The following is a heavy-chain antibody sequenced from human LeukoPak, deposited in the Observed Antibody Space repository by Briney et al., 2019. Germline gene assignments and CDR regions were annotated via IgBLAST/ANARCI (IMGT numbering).Heavy chain of an antibody. J-gene: IGHJ4*02. D-gene: IGHD3-16*01. CDR2: IYTSGTT. CDR3: ASMIYGRYFDY. V-gene: IGHV4-61*02. CDR1: GGSISSGSYY. Sequence: PSETLSLTCTVSGGSISSGSYYWSWIRQPAWKGLQWIGRIYTSGTTNYNPSLKSRVAISIDTSTNQFSLKLSSVTAADTAVYYCASMIYGRYFDYWGQGTLVTVSS.